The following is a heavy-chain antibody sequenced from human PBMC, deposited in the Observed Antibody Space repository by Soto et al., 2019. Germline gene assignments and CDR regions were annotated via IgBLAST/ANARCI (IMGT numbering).Heavy chain of an antibody. D-gene: IGHD6-13*01. V-gene: IGHV3-23*01. CDR2: ISGSGGST. J-gene: IGHJ4*02. CDR1: GFTFSSYA. Sequence: EAQLLESGGGLAQPGGSLRVSCAASGFTFSSYAMSWVRQAPGKGLEWVSVISGSGGSTYYADSVKGRFTISRDSSKNTVYLQMNSLRAEDTAVYYCAHSAGYSSTWPKGGFDYWGQGNLVTGSS. CDR3: AHSAGYSSTWPKGGFDY.